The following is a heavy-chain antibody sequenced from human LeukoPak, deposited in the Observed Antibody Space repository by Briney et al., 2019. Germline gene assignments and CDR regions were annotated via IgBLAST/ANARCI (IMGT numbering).Heavy chain of an antibody. CDR2: IDSARNRI. D-gene: IGHD1-26*01. Sequence: GGSLRLSCAGSGFTFSNFWIHWVRQVPGKGLLWVSRIDSARNRIVYADSVKGRFTISRDNAKNTVYLQMNSLRPEDTAVYYCVADSGNRSGGDYWGQGTLVTVSS. V-gene: IGHV3-74*01. CDR3: VADSGNRSGGDY. J-gene: IGHJ4*02. CDR1: GFTFSNFW.